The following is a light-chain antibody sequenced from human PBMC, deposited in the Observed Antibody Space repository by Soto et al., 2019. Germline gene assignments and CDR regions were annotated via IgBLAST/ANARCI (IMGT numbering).Light chain of an antibody. CDR1: SSNIGSNT. J-gene: IGLJ2*01. CDR3: AAWDDSLTVV. Sequence: QSVLTQPPSASGTPGHRVTISCSGSSSNIGSNTVNWYQQLPGTAPKLLIYSNNQRPSGVPDRFSGSKSGTSASLAISGLQSEDEADYYCAAWDDSLTVVFGGGTQLTVL. CDR2: SNN. V-gene: IGLV1-44*01.